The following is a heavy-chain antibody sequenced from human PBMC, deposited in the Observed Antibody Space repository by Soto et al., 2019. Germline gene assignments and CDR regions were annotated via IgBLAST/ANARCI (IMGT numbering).Heavy chain of an antibody. CDR3: AITYYYDSSGPGDFDL. CDR1: GGSLSSYY. CDR2: IYYSGST. D-gene: IGHD3-22*01. V-gene: IGHV4-59*01. J-gene: IGHJ2*01. Sequence: PSETLSLTCTVSGGSLSSYYWSWIRQPPGKGLEWIGYIYYSGSTNYNPSLKSRVTISVDTSKNQFSLKLSSVTAADTAVYYCAITYYYDSSGPGDFDLWGSGTPVTVSS.